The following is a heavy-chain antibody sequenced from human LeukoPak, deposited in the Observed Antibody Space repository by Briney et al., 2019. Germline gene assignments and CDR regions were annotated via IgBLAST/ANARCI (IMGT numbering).Heavy chain of an antibody. V-gene: IGHV1-18*01. Sequence: ASVKVSCTASGYTFTSYGISWVRQAPGQGLEWMGWISAYNGNTNYAQKLQGRVTMTTDTSTSTAYMELRSLRSDDTAVYYCARVQSGYLYFDYWGQGTLVTVSS. CDR2: ISAYNGNT. CDR3: ARVQSGYLYFDY. CDR1: GYTFTSYG. J-gene: IGHJ4*02. D-gene: IGHD3-22*01.